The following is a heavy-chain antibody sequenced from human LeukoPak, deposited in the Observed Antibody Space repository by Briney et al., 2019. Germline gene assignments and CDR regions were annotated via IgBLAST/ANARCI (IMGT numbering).Heavy chain of an antibody. CDR3: ARDQDDYDYVWGSYRLDAFDI. V-gene: IGHV3-43*01. D-gene: IGHD3-16*02. Sequence: GGSLRLSCAASGLTFADYTMHWVRQAPGKGLEWVSLISRNGVATKYADSVRGRFPISRDNAKNSLYLQMNSLRAEDTAVYYCARDQDDYDYVWGSYRLDAFDIWGQGTMVTVSS. J-gene: IGHJ3*02. CDR2: ISRNGVAT. CDR1: GLTFADYT.